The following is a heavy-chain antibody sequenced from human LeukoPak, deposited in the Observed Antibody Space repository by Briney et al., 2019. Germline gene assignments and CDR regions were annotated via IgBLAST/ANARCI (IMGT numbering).Heavy chain of an antibody. J-gene: IGHJ4*02. CDR1: GGSISSSSYY. CDR2: IYYTGST. D-gene: IGHD5-12*01. Sequence: SETLSLTCTVSGGSISSSSYYWGWIRQPPGKGLEWIGYIYYTGSTNYNPSLKSRVTISVDTSKNQFSLKLNSVTAADTAVYYCARDGGVSGYDPLDYWGQGTLVTVSS. V-gene: IGHV4-61*01. CDR3: ARDGGVSGYDPLDY.